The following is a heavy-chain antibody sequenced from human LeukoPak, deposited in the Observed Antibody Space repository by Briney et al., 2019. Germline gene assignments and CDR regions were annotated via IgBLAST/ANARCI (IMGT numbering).Heavy chain of an antibody. J-gene: IGHJ4*02. D-gene: IGHD5-18*01. CDR3: ARNVDTAMVLSFDY. CDR1: GGSISSSSYY. V-gene: IGHV4-39*07. CDR2: IYYSGST. Sequence: PSETLSLTCTVSGGSISSSSYYWGWIRQPPGKGLEWIGSIYYSGSTYYNPSLKSRVTISVDASKNQFSLKLSSVTAADTAVYYCARNVDTAMVLSFDYWGQGTLVTVSS.